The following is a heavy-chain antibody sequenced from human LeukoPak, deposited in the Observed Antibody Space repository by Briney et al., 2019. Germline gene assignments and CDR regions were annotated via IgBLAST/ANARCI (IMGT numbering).Heavy chain of an antibody. CDR3: ARGHRVLLWFGELFDY. Sequence: GGSLRLSCAASGFTFSSYWMSWVRQAPGKGLEWVANIKQDGSEKYYVDSVKGRFTISRDNAKNSLYLQMNSPRAEDTAVYYCARGHRVLLWFGELFDYWGQGTLVTVSS. CDR1: GFTFSSYW. V-gene: IGHV3-7*05. D-gene: IGHD3-10*01. J-gene: IGHJ4*02. CDR2: IKQDGSEK.